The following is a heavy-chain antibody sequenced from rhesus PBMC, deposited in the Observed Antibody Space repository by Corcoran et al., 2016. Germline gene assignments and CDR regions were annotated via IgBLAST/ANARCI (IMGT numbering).Heavy chain of an antibody. CDR3: AKDVPRSSGYGLFDY. Sequence: EVQLVETGGGLVQPGGSLRLSCAASGFTFSNYWMYWVRQAPGKGLEWISAINSGGCSTYYADSVKGRFTISRENAKNTLYLQMNSLRAEDTAVYYCAKDVPRSSGYGLFDYWGQGVLVTVSS. D-gene: IGHD3-28*01. CDR2: INSGGCST. CDR1: GFTFSNYW. J-gene: IGHJ4*01. V-gene: IGHV3-28*02.